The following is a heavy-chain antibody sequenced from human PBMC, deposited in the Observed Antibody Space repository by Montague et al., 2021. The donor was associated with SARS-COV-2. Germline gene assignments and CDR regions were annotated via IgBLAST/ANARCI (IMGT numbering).Heavy chain of an antibody. CDR1: GGSINSSNW. V-gene: IGHV4-4*02. CDR3: ARDLGDRDGGFDY. CDR2: MKSSGST. D-gene: IGHD3-16*01. Sequence: SETLSLTCAVSGGSINSSNWWSWVRQPPGKGLEWIGYMKSSGSTNYKPSLKSRVTISVDTSKKQVSLKTISVTAADTAVYYCARDLGDRDGGFDYWGQGTLVTVSS. J-gene: IGHJ4*02.